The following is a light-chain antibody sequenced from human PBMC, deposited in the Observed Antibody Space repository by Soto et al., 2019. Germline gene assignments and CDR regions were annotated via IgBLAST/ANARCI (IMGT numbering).Light chain of an antibody. CDR3: QQYNSYSPS. J-gene: IGKJ4*01. Sequence: DKQRTQSPSTLSASVGDRVTITCRASQSISSWLAWYQQKPGKAPKFLIYKASSLESGVPSSFGGSGAGTEFTLTLSSLQPDDIATYYCQQYNSYSPSFGGGTKVEI. CDR1: QSISSW. V-gene: IGKV1-5*03. CDR2: KAS.